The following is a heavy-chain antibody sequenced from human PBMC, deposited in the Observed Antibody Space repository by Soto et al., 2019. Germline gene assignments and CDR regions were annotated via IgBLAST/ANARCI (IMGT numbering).Heavy chain of an antibody. V-gene: IGHV4-31*03. D-gene: IGHD6-19*01. CDR3: ASLRIGVAGTPNWFDP. Sequence: SETLSLTCTVSGGSISSSGYYWSWIRQHPGKGLEYIGYIYYSGSTYYNPSLRSRVSISVDTSQNQFSLRLSSVTAADTAVYYCASLRIGVAGTPNWFDPWGQGALVTVSS. CDR2: IYYSGST. J-gene: IGHJ5*02. CDR1: GGSISSSGYY.